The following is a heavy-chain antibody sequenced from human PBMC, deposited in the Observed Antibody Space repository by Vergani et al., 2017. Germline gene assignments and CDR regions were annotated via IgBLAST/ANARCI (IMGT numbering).Heavy chain of an antibody. CDR3: TTDPSFVVVPPC. Sequence: EVQLVESGGGLVQPGRSLRLSCAASGFTFDDYAMHWVRQAPGKGLEWVSGISWNSGSIGYADSVKGRFTISRNNAQNSLYLQMNSQKTEDTAVCYCTTDPSFVVVPPCWGQGTLVTVSS. CDR2: ISWNSGSI. V-gene: IGHV3-9*01. D-gene: IGHD2-2*01. CDR1: GFTFDDYA. J-gene: IGHJ4*02.